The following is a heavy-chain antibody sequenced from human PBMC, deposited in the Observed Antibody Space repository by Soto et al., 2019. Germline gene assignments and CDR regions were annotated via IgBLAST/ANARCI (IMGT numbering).Heavy chain of an antibody. J-gene: IGHJ6*02. CDR3: ASSPSSSWYFHYYGMDV. Sequence: SETLSLTCSVSGGSISSSAYSWDWIRQPPGKGLEWIGSISYSGSTYYNPSLNSRVTISVDPSKNQLSLKLSSVTAADTALYYRASSPSSSWYFHYYGMDVWGQGTTVTVSS. V-gene: IGHV4-39*01. CDR2: ISYSGST. CDR1: GGSISSSAYS. D-gene: IGHD6-13*01.